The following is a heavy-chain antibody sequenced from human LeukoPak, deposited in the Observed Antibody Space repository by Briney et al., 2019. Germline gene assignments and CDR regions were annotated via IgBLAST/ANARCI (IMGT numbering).Heavy chain of an antibody. CDR1: GGTFSSYA. J-gene: IGHJ5*02. CDR3: ARDEARYSSGYYPNWFDP. D-gene: IGHD3-22*01. V-gene: IGHV1-18*01. CDR2: ISGYNGYT. Sequence: ASVTVSCKASGGTFSSYAISWVRQAPGQGLEWMGWISGYNGYTHYAHNLQGRVTMTTDTSTSTAYMELRSLRSDDTAVYYCARDEARYSSGYYPNWFDPWGQGTLVTVSS.